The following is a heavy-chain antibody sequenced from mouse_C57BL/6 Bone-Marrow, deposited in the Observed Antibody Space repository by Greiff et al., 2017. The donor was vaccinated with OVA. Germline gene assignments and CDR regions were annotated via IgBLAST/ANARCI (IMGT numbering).Heavy chain of an antibody. Sequence: QVQLQQPGAELVKPGASVKLSCKASGYTFTSYWMHWVKQRPGQGLEWIGMIHPNSGSTNYNEKFKSKGKLTVDKSSSTAYMQLSSLTSEDSAVYYCARKASNWGYFDYWGQGTTLTVSS. CDR3: ARKASNWGYFDY. D-gene: IGHD4-1*01. V-gene: IGHV1-64*01. CDR2: IHPNSGST. CDR1: GYTFTSYW. J-gene: IGHJ2*01.